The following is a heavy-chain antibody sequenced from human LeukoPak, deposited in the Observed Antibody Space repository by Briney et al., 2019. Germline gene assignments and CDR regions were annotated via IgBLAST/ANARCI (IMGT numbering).Heavy chain of an antibody. J-gene: IGHJ6*02. CDR1: GYTFTGYY. Sequence: GASVKVSCKASGYTFTGYYMHWVRQAPGQGLEWMGWINPNSGGTNYAQKFQGWVTMTRDTSISTAYMELSRLRSDDTAVYYCARDGACSGGGCSMDVWGQGTTVTVSS. CDR2: INPNSGGT. V-gene: IGHV1-2*04. CDR3: ARDGACSGGGCSMDV. D-gene: IGHD2-15*01.